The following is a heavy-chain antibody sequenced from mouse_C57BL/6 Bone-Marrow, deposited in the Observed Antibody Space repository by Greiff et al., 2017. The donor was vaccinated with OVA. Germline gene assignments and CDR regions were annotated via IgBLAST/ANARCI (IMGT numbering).Heavy chain of an antibody. Sequence: EVKLVESGGDLVKPGGSLKLSCAASGFTFSSYGMSWVRQTPDKRLEWVATISSGGSYTYYPDSVKGRFTISRDNAKNTLYLQMSSLKAEDTAMYYCARHEVGWYFDVGGTGTTVTVSS. CDR2: ISSGGSYT. CDR3: ARHEVGWYFDV. D-gene: IGHD1-1*01. J-gene: IGHJ1*03. CDR1: GFTFSSYG. V-gene: IGHV5-6*02.